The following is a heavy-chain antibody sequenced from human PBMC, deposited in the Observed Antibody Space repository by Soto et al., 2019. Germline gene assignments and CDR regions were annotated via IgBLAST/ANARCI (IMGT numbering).Heavy chain of an antibody. J-gene: IGHJ6*02. V-gene: IGHV3-30*18. CDR3: AKGSSSVYYYYYGMDV. D-gene: IGHD6-6*01. CDR1: GFNFRAYG. Sequence: GGSLRLSCAASGFNFRAYGMHWVRQAPGKGLQWVAVMSSDASNKYYADSVKGRFTISRDNSQNTLYLQMNSLRPEDTAVYYCAKGSSSVYYYYYGMDVWGQGATVTVSS. CDR2: MSSDASNK.